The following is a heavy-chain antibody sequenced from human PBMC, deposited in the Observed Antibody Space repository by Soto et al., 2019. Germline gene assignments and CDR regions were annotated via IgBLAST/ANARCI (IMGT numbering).Heavy chain of an antibody. Sequence: SETLSLTCTVSGGSISSYYWSWIRQPPGKGLEWIGYIYYSGSTNYNPSLKSRVTISVDTSKNQFSLKLSSVTAADTAVYYCARSGYSVTYYNIADHWGQGTLVTVSS. CDR2: IYYSGST. V-gene: IGHV4-59*01. CDR3: ARSGYSVTYYNIADH. D-gene: IGHD3-10*01. CDR1: GGSISSYY. J-gene: IGHJ4*02.